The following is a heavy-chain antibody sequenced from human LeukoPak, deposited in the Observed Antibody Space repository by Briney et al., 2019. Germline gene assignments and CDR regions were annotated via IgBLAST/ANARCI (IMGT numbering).Heavy chain of an antibody. Sequence: GESLKISRKGSGYSFTSYWSGWVRQMPGKGLEWMGIIYPGDYDTRYSPSFQGQVTISAAKSISTAYLQWSSLKASDTAMYYCARQVITMVRGVDGNWFDPWGQGTLVTVSS. CDR3: ARQVITMVRGVDGNWFDP. V-gene: IGHV5-51*01. D-gene: IGHD3-10*01. CDR1: GYSFTSYW. CDR2: IYPGDYDT. J-gene: IGHJ5*02.